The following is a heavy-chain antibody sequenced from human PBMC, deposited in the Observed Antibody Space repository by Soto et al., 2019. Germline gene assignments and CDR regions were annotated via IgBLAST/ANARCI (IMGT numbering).Heavy chain of an antibody. D-gene: IGHD2-15*01. CDR3: ARSYCSGGSCYAHYYYYGMDV. Sequence: GASVKVSCKASGYTFTSYATHWVRQAPGQRLEWMGWINAGNGNTKYSQKFQGRVTITRDPSASTAYMELSSLRSEDTAVYYCARSYCSGGSCYAHYYYYGMDVWGQGTTVTVSS. CDR1: GYTFTSYA. V-gene: IGHV1-3*01. CDR2: INAGNGNT. J-gene: IGHJ6*02.